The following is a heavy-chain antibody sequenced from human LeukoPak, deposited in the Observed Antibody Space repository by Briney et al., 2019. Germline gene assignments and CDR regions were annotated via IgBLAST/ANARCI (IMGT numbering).Heavy chain of an antibody. D-gene: IGHD3-10*01. CDR1: GFTFSSYS. V-gene: IGHV3-48*02. CDR2: ISSGSSTK. Sequence: GGSLRLSCAASGFTFSSYSMNWVRQAPGKGLEWVSYISSGSSTKYYADSVKGRFTISRDNAENSLYLQMNSLRDEDTAVYYCARDSMVRGGLDYWGQGTLVTVSS. J-gene: IGHJ4*02. CDR3: ARDSMVRGGLDY.